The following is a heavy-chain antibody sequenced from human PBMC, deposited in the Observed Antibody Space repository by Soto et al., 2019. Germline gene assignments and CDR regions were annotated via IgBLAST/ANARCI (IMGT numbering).Heavy chain of an antibody. CDR2: INPNSGGT. CDR1: GYTFTGYY. Sequence: ASVKVSCKASGYTFTGYYMHWVRQAPGQGLEWMGWINPNSGGTNHAQKFQGRVTMTRDTSISTAYMELSRLRSDDTAVYFCARVSVPYYYYGMDVWGQGTTVTVSS. D-gene: IGHD3-16*02. CDR3: ARVSVPYYYYGMDV. V-gene: IGHV1-2*02. J-gene: IGHJ6*02.